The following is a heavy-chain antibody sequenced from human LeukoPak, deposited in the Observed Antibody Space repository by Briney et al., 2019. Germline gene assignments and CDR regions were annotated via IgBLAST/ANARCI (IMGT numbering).Heavy chain of an antibody. CDR3: AIGDSNNYGSGSYYNDDG. CDR2: ISGSGVST. Sequence: GGSLRLSCAASGFSFSSHAMSWVRQAPGKGLEWVSAISGSGVSTYYADSVKGRFTISRDNSKNTLNVQMNSLRVEDTAVYYCAIGDSNNYGSGSYYNDDGWGQGTLVTVSS. D-gene: IGHD3-10*01. J-gene: IGHJ4*02. CDR1: GFSFSSHA. V-gene: IGHV3-23*01.